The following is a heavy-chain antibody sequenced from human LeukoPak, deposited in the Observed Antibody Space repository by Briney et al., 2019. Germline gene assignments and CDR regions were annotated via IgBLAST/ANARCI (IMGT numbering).Heavy chain of an antibody. Sequence: GGSLRLXCAASGFTVSSNYMSWVRQAPGKGLEWVSVIYSGGSTYYADSVKGRFTISRDNSKNTLYLQMNSLRAEDTAVYYCARYYYGSGSRPSYYYYYYMDVWGKGTTVTVSS. V-gene: IGHV3-66*02. CDR2: IYSGGST. J-gene: IGHJ6*03. D-gene: IGHD3-10*01. CDR1: GFTVSSNY. CDR3: ARYYYGSGSRPSYYYYYYMDV.